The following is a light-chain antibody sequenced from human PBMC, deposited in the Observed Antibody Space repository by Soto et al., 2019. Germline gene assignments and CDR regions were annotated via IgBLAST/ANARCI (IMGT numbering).Light chain of an antibody. Sequence: DIQMTQSPSSLSASVGDRVTITCRASQGISTLLAWYQQKPGKVPKLLIYAASTLQSGVPSRFSGSGSGTDFTLTISSLQPEDVATYYCQKYSSAPFAFGQGTRLDIK. J-gene: IGKJ5*01. CDR1: QGISTL. CDR3: QKYSSAPFA. CDR2: AAS. V-gene: IGKV1-27*01.